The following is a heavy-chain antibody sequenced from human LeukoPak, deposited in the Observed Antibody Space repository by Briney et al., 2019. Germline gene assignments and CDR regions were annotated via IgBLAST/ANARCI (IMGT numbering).Heavy chain of an antibody. J-gene: IGHJ4*02. V-gene: IGHV3-66*01. CDR3: ARDGSNFYFDY. CDR2: IYINAGTT. Sequence: PGGSLRLSCAASGFIVSGNHMNWVRQTPGKGLESVSIIYINAGTTHYADSVKGRFIISRDNSENTVYLQMNNLRADDSAVYYCARDGSNFYFDYWGQGALVTVSS. D-gene: IGHD5-24*01. CDR1: GFIVSGNH.